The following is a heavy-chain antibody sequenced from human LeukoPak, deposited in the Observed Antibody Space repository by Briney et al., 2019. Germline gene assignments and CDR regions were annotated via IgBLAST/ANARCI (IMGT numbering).Heavy chain of an antibody. D-gene: IGHD2-8*01. V-gene: IGHV1-2*06. CDR3: ARDCGVPGPGNALDI. CDR2: VKPNSGDS. Sequence: ASVKVSCKASGYSFTNYHMHWVRQAPGQGLEWMGLVKPNSGDSDFVQKFQGRVTVTTDVSTTTIYMELNNLRSDDTAVYYCARDCGVPGPGNALDIWGQGTMVTVSS. CDR1: GYSFTNYH. J-gene: IGHJ3*02.